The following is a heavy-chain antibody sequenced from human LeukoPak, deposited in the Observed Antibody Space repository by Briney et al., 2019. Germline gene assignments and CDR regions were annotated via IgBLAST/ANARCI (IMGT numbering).Heavy chain of an antibody. CDR3: ARVRAREGYYMDV. CDR2: IYYSGST. J-gene: IGHJ6*03. D-gene: IGHD1-26*01. Sequence: SETLSLTCTVSGGSIRSDGYYWSWIRQHPGKGLEWIGYIYYSGSTYYNPSLKSRVTISVDTSKNQFSLKLSSVTAADTAVYYCARVRAREGYYMDVWGKGTTVTVSS. V-gene: IGHV4-31*03. CDR1: GGSIRSDGYY.